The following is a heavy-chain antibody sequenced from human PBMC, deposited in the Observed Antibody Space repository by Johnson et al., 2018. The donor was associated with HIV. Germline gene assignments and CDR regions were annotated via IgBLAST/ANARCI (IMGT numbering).Heavy chain of an antibody. Sequence: VQLVESGGGVVQPGGSLRLSCAASGFNFNGFGMHWVRQAPGKGLEWVAVIWYDGSNKYYADSVRGRFTISRDNSKNTLYLQMNSLRAEDTAVYYCAKDLIAARRGCDAFDIWGQGTMVTVSS. D-gene: IGHD6-6*01. CDR3: AKDLIAARRGCDAFDI. CDR2: IWYDGSNK. J-gene: IGHJ3*02. CDR1: GFNFNGFG. V-gene: IGHV3-33*06.